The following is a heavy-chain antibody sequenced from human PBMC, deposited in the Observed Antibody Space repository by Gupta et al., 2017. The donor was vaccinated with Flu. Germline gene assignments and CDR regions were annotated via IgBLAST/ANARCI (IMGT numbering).Heavy chain of an antibody. J-gene: IGHJ4*02. Sequence: VRRAPGKGLEWVALISYDGSKTYYVDSVKGRFTISRDNSKNTLYLQMNSLRAEDTAVFFCVKEFYDRDSGIYPTPMDYWGRGTLVTVSS. CDR3: VKEFYDRDSGIYPTPMDY. D-gene: IGHD1-26*01. V-gene: IGHV3-30*18. CDR2: ISYDGSKT.